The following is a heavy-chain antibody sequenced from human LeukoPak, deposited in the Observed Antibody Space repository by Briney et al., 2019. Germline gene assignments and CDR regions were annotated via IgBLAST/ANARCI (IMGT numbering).Heavy chain of an antibody. V-gene: IGHV4-39*07. D-gene: IGHD4-11*01. J-gene: IGHJ6*03. CDR3: ARGNMWDYRRYYYYMDV. CDR1: GGSISSSSYY. Sequence: SETLSLTCTVSGGSISSSSYYWGWIRQPPGKGLEWIGSIYYSGSTYYNPSLKSRVTISVDTSKNQFSLKLNSVTAADTAIYYCARGNMWDYRRYYYYMDVWGKGTTVTVSS. CDR2: IYYSGST.